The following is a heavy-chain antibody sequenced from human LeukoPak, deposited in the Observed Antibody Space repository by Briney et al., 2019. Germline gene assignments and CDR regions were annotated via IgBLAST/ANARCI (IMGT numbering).Heavy chain of an antibody. CDR1: GFTVSSNY. CDR3: AREGSGSYYMDFDY. CDR2: IYSDGTT. V-gene: IGHV3-66*02. J-gene: IGHJ4*02. D-gene: IGHD1-26*01. Sequence: PGGSLRLSXAASGFTVSSNYMTWVRQAPGKGLEWVSVIYSDGTTNYADSVKGRFTISRDNLKNILYLEMNSLRTEDTAVYYCAREGSGSYYMDFDYWGRGTLVTVSS.